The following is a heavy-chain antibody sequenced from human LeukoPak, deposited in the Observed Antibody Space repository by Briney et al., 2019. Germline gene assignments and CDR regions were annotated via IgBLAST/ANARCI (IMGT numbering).Heavy chain of an antibody. J-gene: IGHJ4*02. CDR3: ARAPLYSYDSSGYLDY. CDR1: GFTFSSYS. Sequence: GRSLRLSCAASGFTFSSYSMNWVRQAPGKGLEWVSSITTSSSYIYYADSVKGRFTISRDNAKNSPYLQMNSLRAEDTAVYYCARAPLYSYDSSGYLDYWGQGILVTISS. D-gene: IGHD3-22*01. CDR2: ITTSSSYI. V-gene: IGHV3-21*01.